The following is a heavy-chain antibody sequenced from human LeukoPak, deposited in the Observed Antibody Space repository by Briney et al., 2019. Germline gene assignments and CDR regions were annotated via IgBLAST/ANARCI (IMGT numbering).Heavy chain of an antibody. CDR1: GFTFSNYW. Sequence: GGSLRLSCSVSGFTFSNYWMTWVRQAPGRGLECLAIINEDGSEKHHVDSVKGRFTISRDNAKNLLFLEMNSLRDEDTAVYYCARDGSVTYHTAFDYWGQGTLVSVSS. J-gene: IGHJ4*02. V-gene: IGHV3-7*01. D-gene: IGHD6-19*01. CDR2: INEDGSEK. CDR3: ARDGSVTYHTAFDY.